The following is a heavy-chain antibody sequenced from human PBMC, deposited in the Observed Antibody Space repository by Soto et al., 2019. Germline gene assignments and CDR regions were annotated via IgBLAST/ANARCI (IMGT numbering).Heavy chain of an antibody. D-gene: IGHD3-16*01. CDR1: GYTFTSYA. CDR3: ARAVGGPTSNLDY. CDR2: INAGNGNT. J-gene: IGHJ4*02. Sequence: VKVSCKASGYTFTSYAMNWVRQAPGQRLEWMGWINAGNGNTKYSQKFQGRVTITRDTSASTAYMELSSLRSEDTAVYYCARAVGGPTSNLDYWGQGTLVTVSS. V-gene: IGHV1-3*01.